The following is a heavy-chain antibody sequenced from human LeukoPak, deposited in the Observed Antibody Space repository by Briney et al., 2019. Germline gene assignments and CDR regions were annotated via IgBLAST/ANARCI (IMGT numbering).Heavy chain of an antibody. J-gene: IGHJ6*03. CDR2: IRFDGSNQ. CDR1: GFTFSSYG. V-gene: IGHV3-30*02. CDR3: VRAEVGTTLKYYYYYMDV. D-gene: IGHD1-26*01. Sequence: PGGSLRLSCAASGFTFSSYGMHWVRQAPGKGLEWVAFIRFDGSNQYYADSVKGRCTISRDNGKNSMYLQMHSLKAEDTAVYYCVRAEVGTTLKYYYYYMDVWGKGTTVTVSS.